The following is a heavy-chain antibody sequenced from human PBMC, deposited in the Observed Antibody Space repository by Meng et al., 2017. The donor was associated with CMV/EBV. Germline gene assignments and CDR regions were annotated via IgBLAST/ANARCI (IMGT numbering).Heavy chain of an antibody. J-gene: IGHJ6*02. Sequence: GGSLRLSCAACGFTFSSYDMHWVRQATGKGLEWVSAIGTAGDTYYPGSVKGQFTISRENAKNSLYLQMNSLRAEDTAVYYCARLERLLVHPYYYYGMDVWGQGTTVTVSS. D-gene: IGHD6-6*01. CDR3: ARLERLLVHPYYYYGMDV. CDR2: IGTAGDT. V-gene: IGHV3-13*03. CDR1: GFTFSSYD.